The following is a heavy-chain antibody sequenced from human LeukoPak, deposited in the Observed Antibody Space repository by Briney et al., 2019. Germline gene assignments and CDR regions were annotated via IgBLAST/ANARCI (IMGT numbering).Heavy chain of an antibody. CDR1: GFSFSAYY. D-gene: IGHD1-14*01. CDR2: ISSSSTYI. V-gene: IGHV3-21*01. Sequence: KPGGSLRLSCAASGFSFSAYYVNWVRQAPGKGLEWVSCISSSSTYIYYADSVRGRFAISRDNAKNSLYLQMNSLRAEDTAVYYCARENHGSFDYWGQGTLVTVSS. J-gene: IGHJ4*02. CDR3: ARENHGSFDY.